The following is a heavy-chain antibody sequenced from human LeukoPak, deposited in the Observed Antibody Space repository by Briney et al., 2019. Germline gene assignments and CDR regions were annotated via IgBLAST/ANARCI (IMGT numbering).Heavy chain of an antibody. CDR2: IYTSGST. J-gene: IGHJ6*02. CDR1: GGSISSYY. D-gene: IGHD3-10*01. Sequence: SETLSLTCTVSGGSISSYYWSWIRQPAGKGLEWIWRIYTSGSTNYNPSLKSRVTMSVDTSKNQFSLKLSSVTAADTAVYYCARAGLLWFGELFPYGMDVWGQGTTVTVSS. V-gene: IGHV4-4*07. CDR3: ARAGLLWFGELFPYGMDV.